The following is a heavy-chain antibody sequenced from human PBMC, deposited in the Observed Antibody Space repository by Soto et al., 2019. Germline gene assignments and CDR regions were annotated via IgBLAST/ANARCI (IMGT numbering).Heavy chain of an antibody. J-gene: IGHJ6*03. CDR3: SRQASDFWSGKPQYYMDV. D-gene: IGHD3-3*01. V-gene: IGHV3-73*01. CDR1: GFTFSGSA. CDR2: IRSKANNYAT. Sequence: EVQLAESGGGLVQPGGSLKLSCAASGFTFSGSAMHWVRQASGKGLEWVGRIRSKANNYATAYGASVKGRFTISRDDSKNTAYLQMNSLKTEDTAAYYCSRQASDFWSGKPQYYMDVWGKGTTVTVSS.